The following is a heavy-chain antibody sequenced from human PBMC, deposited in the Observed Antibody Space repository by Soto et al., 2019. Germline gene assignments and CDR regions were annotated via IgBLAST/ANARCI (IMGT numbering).Heavy chain of an antibody. CDR1: GFTVSSNY. Sequence: EVQLVESGGGLVQPGGSLRLSCAASGFTVSSNYMSWVRQAPGKGLEWVSVIYSGGSTYYADSVKGRFIISRHNSKNTLYLQMNSLRAEDTAVYYCARRGTVTPDAFDIWGQGTMVTVSS. V-gene: IGHV3-53*04. D-gene: IGHD4-17*01. CDR2: IYSGGST. J-gene: IGHJ3*02. CDR3: ARRGTVTPDAFDI.